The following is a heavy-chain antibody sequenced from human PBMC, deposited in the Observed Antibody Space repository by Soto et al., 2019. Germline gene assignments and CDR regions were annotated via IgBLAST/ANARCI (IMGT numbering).Heavy chain of an antibody. J-gene: IGHJ4*02. CDR3: AHRYYDILTGYYSGFDY. D-gene: IGHD3-9*01. CDR1: GFSLSTSGVG. CDR2: IYWDDDK. V-gene: IGHV2-5*02. Sequence: QITLKESGPTLVKPTQPLTLTCTFSGFSLSTSGVGVGWIRQPPGKALEWLSLIYWDDDKGYSPSLKSRLTITKDTSKNQVVLTMTNMDPVDTATYYCAHRYYDILTGYYSGFDYWGQGTLITVSS.